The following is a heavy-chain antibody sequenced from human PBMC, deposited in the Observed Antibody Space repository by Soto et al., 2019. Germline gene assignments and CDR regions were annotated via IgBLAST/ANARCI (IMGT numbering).Heavy chain of an antibody. Sequence: EVQLLDSGGGWVQPGGSLRLSCAAYGFKFSDNAMSWVRQAPGKGLEWVAAISGYGDTTYYVESVKGRFTTSRDNSKSTLHLQLNSLRAEDTAVYYCAQCPSPFGGCERVDYWGQGTLVTVSS. CDR1: GFKFSDNA. CDR3: AQCPSPFGGCERVDY. J-gene: IGHJ4*02. CDR2: ISGYGDTT. V-gene: IGHV3-23*01. D-gene: IGHD1-26*01.